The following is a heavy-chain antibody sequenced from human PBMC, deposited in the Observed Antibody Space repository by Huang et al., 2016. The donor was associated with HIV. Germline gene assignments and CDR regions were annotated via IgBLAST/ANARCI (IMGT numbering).Heavy chain of an antibody. CDR2: LLCTGKM. J-gene: IGHJ2*01. CDR3: ARNHDFWRGRMFAISYFDV. Sequence: QMRFQESGPGLVKPSGTLSLTCNVSGGSINTGRYYWGWIRQPPGKGLEGVGSLLCTGKMHEDPSLTGRLTMSADTSKNQFSLNLSAVTAADTAIYYCARNHDFWRGRMFAISYFDVWGRGTLVTVAS. CDR1: GGSINTGRYY. D-gene: IGHD3-3*01. V-gene: IGHV4-39*01.